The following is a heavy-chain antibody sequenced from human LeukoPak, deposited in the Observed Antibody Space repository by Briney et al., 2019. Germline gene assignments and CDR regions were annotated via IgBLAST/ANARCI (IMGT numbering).Heavy chain of an antibody. J-gene: IGHJ6*03. CDR3: ARGETMDV. CDR1: EFSFETYW. Sequence: GGSLRLSCVALEFSFETYWMSWVRQAPGKGPEWVANINEDGSEKHYVGSVRGRFTISRDNADNSLHLQMHSLRPEDMAVYYCARGETMDVWGKGTTVTVSS. CDR2: INEDGSEK. V-gene: IGHV3-7*01. D-gene: IGHD5-24*01.